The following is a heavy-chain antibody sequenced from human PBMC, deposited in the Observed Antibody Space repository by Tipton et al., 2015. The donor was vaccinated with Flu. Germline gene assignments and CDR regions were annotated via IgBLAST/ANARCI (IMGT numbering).Heavy chain of an antibody. CDR2: IYDSGST. V-gene: IGHV4-59*01. J-gene: IGHJ4*02. D-gene: IGHD1-26*01. CDR1: GVSISSYY. CDR3: ARHSQILPYRAQGYFDF. Sequence: TLSLTCAVSGVSISSYYWNWIRQPPGKGLEWIGYIYDSGSTNYNPSLKSRVTISVDTSKNQFSLKLSSVTAADTAVYYCARHSQILPYRAQGYFDFWGQGTLVTVSS.